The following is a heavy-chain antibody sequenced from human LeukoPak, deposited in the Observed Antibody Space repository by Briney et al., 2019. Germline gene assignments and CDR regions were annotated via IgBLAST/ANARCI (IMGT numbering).Heavy chain of an antibody. Sequence: TGGSLRLSCAASGLTGSHNYVSWVRQAPGKGLEWVSAIPTSGYTCYADSVKGRFTISRDTSKNTLYLQINSLRVEDTAVYYCIVFGDSNHWGQGTLVTVSS. CDR3: IVFGDSNH. CDR2: IPTSGYT. J-gene: IGHJ5*02. CDR1: GLTGSHNY. V-gene: IGHV3-53*01. D-gene: IGHD4-17*01.